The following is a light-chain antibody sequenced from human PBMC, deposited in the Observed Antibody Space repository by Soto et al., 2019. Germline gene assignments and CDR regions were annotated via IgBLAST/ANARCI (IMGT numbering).Light chain of an antibody. V-gene: IGLV2-14*01. CDR3: SSYTSSSTLEV. J-gene: IGLJ3*02. Sequence: QSALTQPASVSGSPGQSITISCTGTSSDVGGYNYVSWYQQHPGKAPKLMIYEVSNRPSGLSNRSSGSKSGNTASLTISGLQGEDEADYYCSSYTSSSTLEVFGGGTKLTVL. CDR1: SSDVGGYNY. CDR2: EVS.